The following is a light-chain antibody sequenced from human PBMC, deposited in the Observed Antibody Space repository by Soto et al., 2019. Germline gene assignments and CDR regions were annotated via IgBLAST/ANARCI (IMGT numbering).Light chain of an antibody. Sequence: QSALTQPASVSGSPGQSITISCTGTSSDVGSHNLVSWYQQHPGQAPKLMIYEVSKRPLGVSTRFSASKSGNTASLTISGLQAEYEADYYCCSYGGSRAVFGGGTQLTVL. CDR2: EVS. CDR3: CSYGGSRAV. CDR1: SSDVGSHNL. J-gene: IGLJ7*01. V-gene: IGLV2-23*02.